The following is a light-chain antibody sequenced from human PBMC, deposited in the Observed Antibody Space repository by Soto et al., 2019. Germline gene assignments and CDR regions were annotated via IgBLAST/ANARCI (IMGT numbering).Light chain of an antibody. CDR3: SSYTSSSTYV. Sequence: QSVLTQPASVSGSPGQSITISCTGTSSDVGAYNYVSWYQQHPDKAPKLMIYDVSNRPSGVSNRFSGSKSGNTASLTISGLQAEDEADYHCSSYTSSSTYVFGTGTKVTVL. J-gene: IGLJ1*01. CDR1: SSDVGAYNY. V-gene: IGLV2-14*03. CDR2: DVS.